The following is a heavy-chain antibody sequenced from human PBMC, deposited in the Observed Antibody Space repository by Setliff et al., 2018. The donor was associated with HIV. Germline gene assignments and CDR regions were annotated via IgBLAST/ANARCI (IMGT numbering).Heavy chain of an antibody. CDR1: GYSFTSYW. V-gene: IGHV5-51*01. Sequence: PGESLTISCKGSGYSFTSYWIGWVRQMPGKGLEWMGIIFPSDSHTRNSPSLQGRVTVSADKSISTAYLQWSSLEASDTAMYYCARRSSMSSTADLWGQGTLVTVSS. CDR3: ARRSSMSSTADL. CDR2: IFPSDSHT. D-gene: IGHD2-2*01. J-gene: IGHJ5*02.